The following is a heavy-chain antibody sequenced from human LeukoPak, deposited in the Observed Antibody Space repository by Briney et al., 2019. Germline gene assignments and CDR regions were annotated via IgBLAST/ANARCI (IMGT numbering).Heavy chain of an antibody. J-gene: IGHJ5*02. D-gene: IGHD3-10*01. Sequence: PSETLSLTCTVSGYSISSGYYWGWIRQTPGKGLEWIGSLYHSGITYYNPSLKSRLTISVDTSKNQFSLKLSSVTAADTAVYYCARHRRGYYGSGSYLSWFDPWGQGTLVTVSS. CDR3: ARHRRGYYGSGSYLSWFDP. V-gene: IGHV4-38-2*02. CDR1: GYSISSGYY. CDR2: LYHSGIT.